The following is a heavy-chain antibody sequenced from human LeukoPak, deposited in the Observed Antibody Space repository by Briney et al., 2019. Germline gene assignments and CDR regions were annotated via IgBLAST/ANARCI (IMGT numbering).Heavy chain of an antibody. CDR2: ISASGGST. V-gene: IGHV3-23*01. D-gene: IGHD6-13*01. CDR1: GFTFSTHA. J-gene: IGHJ4*02. CDR3: AKGPRQQLVTRFDN. Sequence: GGSLRLSCVASGFTFSTHAMSWVRQAPGKGLEWVSDISASGGSTYYADSVKGRFTVSRDNSKNTVYLQMSSLRADDTAVYYCAKGPRQQLVTRFDNWGQGTLVTVSS.